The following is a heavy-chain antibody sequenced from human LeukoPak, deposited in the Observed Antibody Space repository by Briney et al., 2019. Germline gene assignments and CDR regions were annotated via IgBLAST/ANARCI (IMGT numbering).Heavy chain of an antibody. CDR1: GFTFSSYA. Sequence: PGGSLRLSCAASGFTFSSYAMHWVRQAPGKGLEWVAVISYDGSNKYYADSVKGRFTISRDNSKNTLYLQMNSLRAEDTAVYYCASNDYGDYLFDYWGQGTLVTVSS. V-gene: IGHV3-30-3*01. CDR2: ISYDGSNK. CDR3: ASNDYGDYLFDY. J-gene: IGHJ4*02. D-gene: IGHD4-17*01.